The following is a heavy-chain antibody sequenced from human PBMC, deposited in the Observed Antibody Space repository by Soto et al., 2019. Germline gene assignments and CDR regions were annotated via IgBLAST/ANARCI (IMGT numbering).Heavy chain of an antibody. Sequence: EVQLGESGGGLVQPGGSLRLSCAASGFTFSDHYMDWVRQAPGKGLEWVGRTRDKANSYTTEYAASVKGRFTISRDDSKNSLYLQMNSLKTEDTAVYYCATTVTTADYWGQGTLVTVSS. CDR2: TRDKANSYTT. CDR3: ATTVTTADY. CDR1: GFTFSDHY. D-gene: IGHD4-17*01. V-gene: IGHV3-72*01. J-gene: IGHJ4*02.